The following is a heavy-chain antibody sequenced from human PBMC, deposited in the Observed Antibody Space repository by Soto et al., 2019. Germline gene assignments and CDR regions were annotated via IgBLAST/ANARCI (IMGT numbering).Heavy chain of an antibody. CDR1: GGTFSRYA. CDR3: ASGDFWSGYMYYFDY. D-gene: IGHD3-3*01. V-gene: IGHV1-69*06. Sequence: KVSSKASGGTFSRYAISWVRQAPGQGLEWMGGIIPILGTANYAQKFQGRVTITADKSTSNAYMELSSLGAEDTAVYYCASGDFWSGYMYYFDYWGQGTLVTVSS. CDR2: IIPILGTA. J-gene: IGHJ4*02.